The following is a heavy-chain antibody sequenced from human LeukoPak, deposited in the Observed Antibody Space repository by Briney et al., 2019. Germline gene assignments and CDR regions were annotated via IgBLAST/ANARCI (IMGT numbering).Heavy chain of an antibody. V-gene: IGHV3-48*04. CDR2: ISSSGSTI. CDR3: ARERDYYGSGSPAYYMDV. CDR1: GFTFSNYA. J-gene: IGHJ6*03. Sequence: GGSLRLSCAASGFTFSNYAMSWVRQAPGKGLEWVSYISSSGSTIYYADSVKGRFTISRDNAKNSLYLQMNSLRAEDTAVYYCARERDYYGSGSPAYYMDVWGKGTTVTVSS. D-gene: IGHD3-10*01.